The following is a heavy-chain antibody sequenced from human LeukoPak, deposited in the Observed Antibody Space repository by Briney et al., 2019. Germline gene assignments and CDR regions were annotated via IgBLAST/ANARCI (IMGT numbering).Heavy chain of an antibody. CDR2: IKWDGGRT. CDR3: ARHPKLGPFDY. Sequence: GGSLRLSCAASGFTFDDHGMSWVRQAPGKGLEWVSGIKWDGGRTGYADSVKGRFTISRDNAKNSVYLQMNSLRAEDTALYYCARHPKLGPFDYWGQGTLVTVSS. J-gene: IGHJ4*02. D-gene: IGHD3-16*01. CDR1: GFTFDDHG. V-gene: IGHV3-20*04.